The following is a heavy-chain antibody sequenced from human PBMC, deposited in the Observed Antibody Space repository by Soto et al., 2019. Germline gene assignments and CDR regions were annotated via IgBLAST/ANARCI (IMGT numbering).Heavy chain of an antibody. CDR2: IIPIFGTA. CDR1: GCTFSSYA. J-gene: IGHJ5*02. CDR3: ARDRYCSSTSCFNNWFDP. D-gene: IGHD2-2*01. V-gene: IGHV1-69*13. Sequence: ASVKVSCKASGCTFSSYAISCVRQAPGQGLEWMGGIIPIFGTANYAQKFQGRVTITADESTSTAYMELSSLRSEDTAVYYCARDRYCSSTSCFNNWFDPWGQGTLVTVSS.